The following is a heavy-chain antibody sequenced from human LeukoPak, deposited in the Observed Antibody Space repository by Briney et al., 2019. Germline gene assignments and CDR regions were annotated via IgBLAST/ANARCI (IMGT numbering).Heavy chain of an antibody. Sequence: SETLSLTCTVSGGSISSYYWRLIRQPAGKGLEWIGRIYTSGSTNYNPSLKSRVTISVDTSKNQFSLKLSSVTAADTAVYYCARVGDSSGWAYYYYYYMDVWGKGTTVTVSS. D-gene: IGHD6-19*01. CDR2: IYTSGST. CDR1: GGSISSYY. CDR3: ARVGDSSGWAYYYYYYMDV. J-gene: IGHJ6*03. V-gene: IGHV4-4*07.